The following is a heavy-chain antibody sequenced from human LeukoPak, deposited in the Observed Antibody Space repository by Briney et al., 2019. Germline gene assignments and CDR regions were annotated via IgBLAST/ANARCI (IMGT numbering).Heavy chain of an antibody. Sequence: PSETLSLTCTVSVGSFSDYYWSWIRQSPGKGLEWIGYIHYRGSTNYNPSLKSRVTISADTSKNQFSLKLNSVTDADTAVYYCARHGGPYDGSGYLYYLDYWGKGTLVTVSS. J-gene: IGHJ4*02. CDR2: IHYRGST. CDR1: VGSFSDYY. D-gene: IGHD3-22*01. CDR3: ARHGGPYDGSGYLYYLDY. V-gene: IGHV4-59*08.